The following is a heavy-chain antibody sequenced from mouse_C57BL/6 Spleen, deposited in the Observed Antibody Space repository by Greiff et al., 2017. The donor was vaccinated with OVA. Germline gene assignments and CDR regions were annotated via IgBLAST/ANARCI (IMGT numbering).Heavy chain of an antibody. CDR1: GYTFTDYE. CDR2: IDPETGGT. D-gene: IGHD2-1*01. V-gene: IGHV1-15*01. J-gene: IGHJ4*01. Sequence: QVQLQQSGAELVRPGASVTLSCKASGYTFTDYEMHWVKQTPVHGLEWIGAIDPETGGTAYNQKFKGKAILTADKSSSTAYMELRSLTSEDSAVYYCTRTDYGNLYYAMDYWGQGTSVTVSS. CDR3: TRTDYGNLYYAMDY.